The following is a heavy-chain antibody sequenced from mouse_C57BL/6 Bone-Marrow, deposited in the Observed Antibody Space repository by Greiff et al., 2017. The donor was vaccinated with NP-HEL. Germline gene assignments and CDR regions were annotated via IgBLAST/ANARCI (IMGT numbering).Heavy chain of an antibody. CDR3: ARSPITTGGAY. CDR1: GYTFTSYW. J-gene: IGHJ3*01. V-gene: IGHV1-64*01. D-gene: IGHD1-1*01. Sequence: VQLQQPGAELVKPGASVKLSCKASGYTFTSYWMHWVKQRPGQGLEWIGMIHPNSGSTNYNEKFKSKATLTVDKSSSTAYMQLSSLTSEDSAVYYCARSPITTGGAYWGQGTLVTVSA. CDR2: IHPNSGST.